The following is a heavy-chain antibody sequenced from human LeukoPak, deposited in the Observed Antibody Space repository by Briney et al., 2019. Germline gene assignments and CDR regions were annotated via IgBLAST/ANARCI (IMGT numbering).Heavy chain of an antibody. V-gene: IGHV1-2*02. CDR3: AREAASYSSGWLDY. D-gene: IGHD6-19*01. CDR1: GYTFTGYY. J-gene: IGHJ4*02. CDR2: INPNSGGT. Sequence: ASVKVSCKASGYTFTGYYMHWVRQASGQGLEWMGWINPNSGGTNYAQKFQGRVTMTRDTSISTAYMELSRLRSDDTAVYYCAREAASYSSGWLDYWGQGTLVTVSS.